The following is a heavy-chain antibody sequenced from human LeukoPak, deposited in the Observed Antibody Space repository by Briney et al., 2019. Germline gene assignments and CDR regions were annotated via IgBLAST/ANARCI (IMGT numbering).Heavy chain of an antibody. CDR3: AREDTIFGVVENAY. CDR2: IYTSGST. CDR1: GGSISSGSYY. D-gene: IGHD3-3*01. Sequence: SQTLSLTCTVSGGSISSGSYYWSWIRQPAGKGLEWIGRIYTSGSTNYNPSLKSRVTISVVTSKNQFSLKLSSVTAADTAVYYCAREDTIFGVVENAYWGQGTPVTVSS. J-gene: IGHJ4*02. V-gene: IGHV4-61*02.